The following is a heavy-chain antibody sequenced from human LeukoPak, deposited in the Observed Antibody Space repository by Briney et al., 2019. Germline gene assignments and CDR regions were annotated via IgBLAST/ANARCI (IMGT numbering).Heavy chain of an antibody. CDR2: LYHSGNI. CDR3: ARDRIDAFDF. V-gene: IGHV4-59*12. CDR1: GGSISSYY. J-gene: IGHJ3*01. Sequence: PSETLSLTCTVSGGSISSYYWSWIRQAPGKGLEWIGRLYHSGNIYYNPSLNSRVTISVDRSKNQLSLSLSSVTAADTAVYFCARDRIDAFDFWGQGTMVTVSS.